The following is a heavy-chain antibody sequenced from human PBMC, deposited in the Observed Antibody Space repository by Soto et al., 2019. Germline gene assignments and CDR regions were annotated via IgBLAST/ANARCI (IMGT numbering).Heavy chain of an antibody. CDR1: GYTFTSFF. D-gene: IGHD1-1*01. CDR3: ARVNWNDVPFGFDY. V-gene: IGHV1-46*01. Sequence: ASVKVSCKASGYTFTSFFIHWVRQAPGQGLEWMGRSNPSDGGTTYAQQFQGRVTMTRDTSTSTVYMELSSLRSDDTAVYYCARVNWNDVPFGFDYWGRGTLVTVPS. CDR2: SNPSDGGT. J-gene: IGHJ4*02.